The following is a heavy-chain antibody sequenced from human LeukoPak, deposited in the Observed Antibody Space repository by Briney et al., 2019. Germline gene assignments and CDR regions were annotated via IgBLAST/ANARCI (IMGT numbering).Heavy chain of an antibody. CDR3: ARNMVRGVIPQD. CDR2: INAGNGNT. D-gene: IGHD3-10*01. Sequence: EASVKVSCKASGYTFTSYAMHWVRQAPGQRLEWMGWINAGNGNTKYSQKFQGRVTITRDTSASTAYMELSSLRSEDTAVYSCARNMVRGVIPQDWGQGTLVTVSS. V-gene: IGHV1-3*01. J-gene: IGHJ4*02. CDR1: GYTFTSYA.